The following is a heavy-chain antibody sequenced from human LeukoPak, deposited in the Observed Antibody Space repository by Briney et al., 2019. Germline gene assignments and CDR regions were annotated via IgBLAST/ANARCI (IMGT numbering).Heavy chain of an antibody. CDR3: ARDSVVGDY. D-gene: IGHD2-15*01. CDR2: ISYDGSNK. V-gene: IGHV3-30*04. Sequence: PGRSLRLSCAASGFTFSSYAMHWVRQAPGKGLEWVAVISYDGSNKYYADSVKGRFTISRDNAKNSLYLQMNSLRAEDTAVYYCARDSVVGDYWGQGTLVTVSS. J-gene: IGHJ4*02. CDR1: GFTFSSYA.